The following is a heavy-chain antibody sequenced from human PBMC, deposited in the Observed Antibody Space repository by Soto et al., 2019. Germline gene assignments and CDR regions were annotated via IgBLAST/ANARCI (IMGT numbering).Heavy chain of an antibody. Sequence: QVQLMQSGAEVKKPGSSVKVSCKASGGTFSSYAISWVRQAPGQGLEWMGGIIPIFGTANYAQKFQGRVTITADESTSTAYMELSSLRSEDTAVYYCARDGGDCISTSCYGWFDPWGQGTLVTVSS. V-gene: IGHV1-69*12. CDR1: GGTFSSYA. CDR3: ARDGGDCISTSCYGWFDP. D-gene: IGHD2-2*01. J-gene: IGHJ5*02. CDR2: IIPIFGTA.